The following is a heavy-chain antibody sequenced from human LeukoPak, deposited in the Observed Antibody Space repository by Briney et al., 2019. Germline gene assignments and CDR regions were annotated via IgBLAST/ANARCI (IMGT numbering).Heavy chain of an antibody. D-gene: IGHD5-12*01. J-gene: IGHJ4*02. CDR1: GFTFSTYG. Sequence: GGTLRLSCAASGFTFSTYGMNWVRQAPGKGLEWVSGIGGSGIGHSTHYADSVKGRFTISRDNSKNMVYLQMDSLRAEDTALYYCARDSGWLRYHDWGQGALVTVSS. CDR2: IGGSGIGHST. CDR3: ARDSGWLRYHD. V-gene: IGHV3-23*01.